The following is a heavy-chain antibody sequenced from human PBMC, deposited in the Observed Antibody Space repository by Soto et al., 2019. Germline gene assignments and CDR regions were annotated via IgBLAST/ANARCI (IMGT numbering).Heavy chain of an antibody. CDR2: ISAYNGNT. CDR1: GYTFTSYG. V-gene: IGHV1-18*04. CDR3: AGVYCSSTSCYDWFDP. D-gene: IGHD2-2*01. Sequence: EASVKVSCKASGYTFTSYGISWVRQAPGQGLEWMGWISAYNGNTNYAQKLQGRVTMTTDTSTSTAYMELRSLRSDDTAVYYCAGVYCSSTSCYDWFDPWGQGTLVTVSS. J-gene: IGHJ5*02.